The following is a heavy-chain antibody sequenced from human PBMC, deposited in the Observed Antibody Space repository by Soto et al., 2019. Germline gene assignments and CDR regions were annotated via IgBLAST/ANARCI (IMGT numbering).Heavy chain of an antibody. D-gene: IGHD2-2*02. CDR2: IRNKANSYTT. J-gene: IGHJ5*02. CDR3: ARELLVPAAIALDP. V-gene: IGHV3-72*01. Sequence: EVQLVESGGGLVQPGGSLRLSCAASGFIFSDHYMDWVRQAPGKGLEWVGRIRNKANSYTTEYAASVKGRFTISRDDLKKSLYLQMNSLKTADTAVYYCARELLVPAAIALDPWGQGTLVTVSS. CDR1: GFIFSDHY.